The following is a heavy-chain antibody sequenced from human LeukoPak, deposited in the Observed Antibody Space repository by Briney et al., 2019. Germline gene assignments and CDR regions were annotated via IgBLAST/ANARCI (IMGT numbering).Heavy chain of an antibody. D-gene: IGHD6-13*01. CDR3: AVSSSSGSGYFDY. J-gene: IGHJ4*02. V-gene: IGHV3-74*01. CDR2: INSDGSST. Sequence: GGSLRLSCAASGFNVSSYGMHWVRQAPGKGLVWVSRINSDGSSTSYADSVKGRFTISRDNAKNTLYLQMNSLRAEDTAVYYCAVSSSSGSGYFDYWGQGTLVTVSS. CDR1: GFNVSSYG.